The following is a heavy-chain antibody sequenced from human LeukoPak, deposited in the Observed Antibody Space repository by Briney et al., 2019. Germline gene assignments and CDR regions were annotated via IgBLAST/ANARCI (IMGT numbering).Heavy chain of an antibody. V-gene: IGHV3-48*04. CDR2: ISSSSSTI. J-gene: IGHJ4*02. D-gene: IGHD2-15*01. CDR3: ARDAGWVVCDY. CDR1: GFTFSSYS. Sequence: GGSLRLSCAASGFTFSSYSMNWVRQAPGKGLEWVSYISSSSSTIYYADSVKGRFTISRDNAKNSLYLQMNSLRAEDTAVYYCARDAGWVVCDYWGQGTLVTVSS.